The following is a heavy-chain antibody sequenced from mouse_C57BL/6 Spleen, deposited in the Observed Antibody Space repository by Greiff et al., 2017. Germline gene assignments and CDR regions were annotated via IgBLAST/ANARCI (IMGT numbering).Heavy chain of an antibody. V-gene: IGHV1-62-2*01. CDR2: FYPGSGSI. CDR1: GYTFTEYT. J-gene: IGHJ2*01. Sequence: VQLQQSGAELVKPGASVKLSCKASGYTFTEYTIHWVKQRSGQGLEWIGWFYPGSGSIKYNEKFKDKATLTADKSSSTVYMELSRLTSEDSAVYFCARHEDDGQLGRVYFDYWGQGTTLTVSS. D-gene: IGHD4-1*02. CDR3: ARHEDDGQLGRVYFDY.